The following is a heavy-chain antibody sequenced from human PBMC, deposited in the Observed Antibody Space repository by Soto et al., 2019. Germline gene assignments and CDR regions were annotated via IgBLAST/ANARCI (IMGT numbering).Heavy chain of an antibody. V-gene: IGHV4-59*01. CDR1: GGSISSYY. Sequence: SETLSLTCTVSGGSISSYYWSWIRQPPGKGLEWIGYIYYSGSTNYNPSLKSRVTISVDTSKNQFSLKLSSVTAADTAVYYCARSVPYYYDSSGYFNHWGQGTLVTVSS. D-gene: IGHD3-22*01. J-gene: IGHJ4*02. CDR3: ARSVPYYYDSSGYFNH. CDR2: IYYSGST.